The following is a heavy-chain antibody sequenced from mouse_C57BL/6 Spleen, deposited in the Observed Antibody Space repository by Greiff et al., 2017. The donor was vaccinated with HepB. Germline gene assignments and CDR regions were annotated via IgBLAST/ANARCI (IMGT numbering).Heavy chain of an antibody. CDR2: IHPNSGST. CDR3: ARFPDGYYNPAWFAY. J-gene: IGHJ3*01. V-gene: IGHV1-64*01. CDR1: GYTFTSYW. D-gene: IGHD2-3*01. Sequence: QVQLQQPGAELVKPGASVKLSCKASGYTFTSYWMHWVKQRPGQGLEWIGMIHPNSGSTNYNEKFKSKATLTVDKSSSTAYMQLSSLTSEDSAVYYCARFPDGYYNPAWFAYWGQGTLVTVSA.